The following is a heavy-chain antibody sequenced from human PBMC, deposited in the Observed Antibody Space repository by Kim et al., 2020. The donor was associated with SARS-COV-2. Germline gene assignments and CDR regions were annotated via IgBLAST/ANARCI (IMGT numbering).Heavy chain of an antibody. D-gene: IGHD3-10*01. CDR1: GFTFSSYW. Sequence: GGSLRLSCAASGFTFSSYWMSWVRQAPGKGLEWVSNIKQDGSEYYSVVSVKRRLTISRDNAKNSLYLQMNSLRAEDTVVYYCARDGYGSGSSYYYYGMDVWGQGTTVTVSS. CDR2: IKQDGSEY. V-gene: IGHV3-7*03. CDR3: ARDGYGSGSSYYYYGMDV. J-gene: IGHJ6*02.